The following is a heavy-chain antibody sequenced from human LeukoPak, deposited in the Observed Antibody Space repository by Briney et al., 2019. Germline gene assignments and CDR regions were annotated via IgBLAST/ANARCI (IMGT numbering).Heavy chain of an antibody. J-gene: IGHJ4*02. V-gene: IGHV4-34*01. CDR2: INHSGST. CDR1: GGSFSGYY. CDR3: ARVTITIFGVIYDY. Sequence: TSETLSLTCAVYGGSFSGYYWSWIRQPPGKGLEWIGEINHSGSTNYNPSLKSRVTISVDTSKSQFSLKLSSVTAADTAVYYCARVTITIFGVIYDYWGQGTLVTVSS. D-gene: IGHD3-3*01.